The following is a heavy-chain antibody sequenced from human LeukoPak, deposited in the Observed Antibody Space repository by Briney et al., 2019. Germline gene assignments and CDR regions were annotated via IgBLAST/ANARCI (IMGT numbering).Heavy chain of an antibody. V-gene: IGHV1-2*02. J-gene: IGHJ3*01. CDR3: ARAPGYYDILTGPRGGMDV. CDR2: INPNSGGT. CDR1: GYTFTGYY. Sequence: ASVKVSCKASGYTFTGYYMHWVRQAPGQGLEWMGWINPNSGGTNYAQKFQGRVTMTRDTSISTAYMELSRLRSDDTAVYYCARAPGYYDILTGPRGGMDVWGQGTVVTVSS. D-gene: IGHD3-9*01.